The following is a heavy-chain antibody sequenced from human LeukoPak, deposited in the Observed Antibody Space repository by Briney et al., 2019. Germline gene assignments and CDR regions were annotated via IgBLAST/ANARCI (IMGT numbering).Heavy chain of an antibody. CDR3: AKCAAAAGTLSSYGMDI. CDR2: VSYDGSNK. CDR1: GFTFSSYA. Sequence: GGSLRLSCAASGFTFSSYAMSWVRQAPGKGLEWVAAVSYDGSNKYFADSVKGRFTISRDNSRNTLYLQMNSLRAEDTAVYYCAKCAAAAGTLSSYGMDIWGQGTTVTVS. D-gene: IGHD6-13*01. J-gene: IGHJ6*02. V-gene: IGHV3-30*18.